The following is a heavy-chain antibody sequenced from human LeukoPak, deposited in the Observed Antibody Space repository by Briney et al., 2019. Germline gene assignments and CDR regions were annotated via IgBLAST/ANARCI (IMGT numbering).Heavy chain of an antibody. D-gene: IGHD1-26*01. V-gene: IGHV3-48*03. J-gene: IGHJ4*02. CDR1: GFTFSSYE. Sequence: PGGSLRLSCVASGFTFSSYEVNWVRQAPGKGLEWVSYISTSGDSMYYADSVKGRFTISRDNVKNSLFLQMNSLRAEDTAVYYCASGSGFVFDYWGQGTLVTVSA. CDR2: ISTSGDSM. CDR3: ASGSGFVFDY.